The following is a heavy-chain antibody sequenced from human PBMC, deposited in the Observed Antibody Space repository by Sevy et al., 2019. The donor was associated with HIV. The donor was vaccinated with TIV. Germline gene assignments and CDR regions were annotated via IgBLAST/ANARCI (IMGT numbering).Heavy chain of an antibody. V-gene: IGHV3-21*01. CDR3: ARDGLLYYDDSSGYSPGYYMDV. D-gene: IGHD3-22*01. J-gene: IGHJ6*03. CDR1: GFTFSSYS. CDR2: ISSSSSYI. Sequence: GESLKISCAASGFTFSSYSMNWVRQAPGKGLEWVSSISSSSSYIYYADSVKGRFTISRDNAKNSLYLQMNSLRAEDTAVYYCARDGLLYYDDSSGYSPGYYMDVWGKGTTVTVSS.